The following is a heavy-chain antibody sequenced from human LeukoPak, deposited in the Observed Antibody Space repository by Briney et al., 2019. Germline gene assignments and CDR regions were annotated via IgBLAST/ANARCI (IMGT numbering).Heavy chain of an antibody. CDR3: ARTCSGGSCYPATFDY. Sequence: GGSLRLSCAASGFTFSSYSMNWVRQAPGKGLEWVSSISSSSSYIYYADSVKGRFTISRDNAKNSLYLQMNSLRAEDTAVYYCARTCSGGSCYPATFDYWGQGNPVTVSS. CDR1: GFTFSSYS. D-gene: IGHD2-15*01. CDR2: ISSSSSYI. V-gene: IGHV3-21*01. J-gene: IGHJ4*02.